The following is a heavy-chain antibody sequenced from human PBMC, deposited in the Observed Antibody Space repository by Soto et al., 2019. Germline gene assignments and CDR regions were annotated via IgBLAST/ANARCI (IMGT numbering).Heavy chain of an antibody. CDR3: AKVSPPERYSSGWPGGYFDY. D-gene: IGHD6-19*01. V-gene: IGHV3-23*01. J-gene: IGHJ4*02. CDR1: GFTFSSYA. Sequence: GGSLRLSCAASGFTFSSYAMSWVRQAPGKGLEWVSAISGSGGSTYYADSVKGRFTISRDNSKNTLYLQMNSLRAEDTAVYYCAKVSPPERYSSGWPGGYFDYWGQGTLVTVSS. CDR2: ISGSGGST.